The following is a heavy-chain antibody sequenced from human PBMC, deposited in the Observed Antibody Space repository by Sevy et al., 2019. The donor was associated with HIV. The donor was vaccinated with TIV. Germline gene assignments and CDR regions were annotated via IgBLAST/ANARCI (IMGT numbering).Heavy chain of an antibody. CDR2: ISAYNGKT. Sequence: ASVKVSCKASGYTFFNYGFSWVRQAPGQGLEWMGWISAYNGKTNYAQKFQGRVTMTADTSTKTADMELRSLRSDDTAVYYCARDKDKGVYHYSDVWSSSRYFQYWGQGTLVTVSS. CDR3: ARDKDKGVYHYSDVWSSSRYFQY. V-gene: IGHV1-18*01. J-gene: IGHJ1*01. D-gene: IGHD3-16*02. CDR1: GYTFFNYG.